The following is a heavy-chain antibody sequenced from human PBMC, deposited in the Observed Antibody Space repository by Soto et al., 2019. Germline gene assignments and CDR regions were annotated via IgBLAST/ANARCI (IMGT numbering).Heavy chain of an antibody. Sequence: SETQSLTYAVSGGYISSSNCWSWVRQPPGKGLEWIGEIYHSGSTNYNPSLKSRVTISVDKSKNQFSLKLSSVTAADTAVYYCATYTVTDLTWFDYWGQGTLVTVSS. CDR3: ATYTVTDLTWFDY. J-gene: IGHJ4*02. V-gene: IGHV4-4*02. CDR2: IYHSGST. D-gene: IGHD4-17*01. CDR1: GGYISSSNC.